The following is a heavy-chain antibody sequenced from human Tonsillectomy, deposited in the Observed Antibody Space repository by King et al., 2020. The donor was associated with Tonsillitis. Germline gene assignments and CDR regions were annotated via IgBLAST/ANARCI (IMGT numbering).Heavy chain of an antibody. V-gene: IGHV1-46*01. D-gene: IGHD2-15*01. CDR3: ARSTVIVAVVAPSPYGMDV. Sequence: VQLVESGAEVKKPGASVKVSCKASGYTFTSYYILWVRQAPGQGLEWMGKIDPVDGSIDYAQKFQGRVTLTRDTSTSTVYMDLRSLRSEDTAVYYCARSTVIVAVVAPSPYGMDVWGQGTTVIVSS. CDR1: GYTFTSYY. J-gene: IGHJ6*02. CDR2: IDPVDGSI.